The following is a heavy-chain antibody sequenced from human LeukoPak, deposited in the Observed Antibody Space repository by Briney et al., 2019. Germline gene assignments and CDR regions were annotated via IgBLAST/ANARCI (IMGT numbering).Heavy chain of an antibody. J-gene: IGHJ5*02. Sequence: SETLSLTCTVSGGSISSGGYYWSWIRQHPGKGLEWIGYIYYSGSTNYNPSLKSRVTISVDKSKNQFSLKLSSVTAADTAVYYCARVRTSTNLNWFDPWGQGTLVTVSS. CDR1: GGSISSGGYY. CDR3: ARVRTSTNLNWFDP. V-gene: IGHV4-31*03. D-gene: IGHD2-2*01. CDR2: IYYSGST.